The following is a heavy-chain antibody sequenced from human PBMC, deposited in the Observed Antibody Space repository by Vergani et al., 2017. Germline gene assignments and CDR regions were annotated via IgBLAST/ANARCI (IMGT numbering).Heavy chain of an antibody. CDR1: GGTFSSYA. J-gene: IGHJ2*01. Sequence: QVQLVQSGAEVKKPGSSVKVSCKASGGTFSSYAISWVRQAPGQGLEWMGGIIPTFGTANYAQKFQGRVTITADESTSTAYMDLCSLRSEDTAVYYCARRGDCSSTSCYGSSYWYFDLWGRGTLVTVSS. CDR3: ARRGDCSSTSCYGSSYWYFDL. V-gene: IGHV1-69*12. CDR2: IIPTFGTA. D-gene: IGHD2-2*01.